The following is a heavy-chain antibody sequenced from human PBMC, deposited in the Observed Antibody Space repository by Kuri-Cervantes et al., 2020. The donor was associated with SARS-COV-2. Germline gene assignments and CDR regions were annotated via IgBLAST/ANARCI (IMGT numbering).Heavy chain of an antibody. V-gene: IGHV4-39*01. CDR2: IYYSGST. CDR1: GGSISSSSYY. J-gene: IGHJ5*02. CDR3: AITTWDLVWPPPNWFDP. D-gene: IGHD3-3*01. Sequence: GSLRLSCTVSGGSISSSSYYWGWIRQPPGKGLEWIGSIYYSGSTYYNPSLKSRVTISVDTSKNQFSLKPSSVTAADTAVYYCAITTWDLVWPPPNWFDPWGQGTLVTVSS.